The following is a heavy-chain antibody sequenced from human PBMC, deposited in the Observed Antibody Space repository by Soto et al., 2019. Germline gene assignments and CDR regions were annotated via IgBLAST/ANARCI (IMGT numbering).Heavy chain of an antibody. J-gene: IGHJ4*02. D-gene: IGHD3-22*01. CDR2: SRNKANSYTT. Sequence: PGGSLRLSCAASGFTFSDHYMDWVRQAPGKGLEWVGRSRNKANSYTTEYAASVKGRFTISRDDSKNSLYLQMNSLKTEDTAVYYCARLYFDSSDYYPDYWGQGTLVTVSS. V-gene: IGHV3-72*01. CDR1: GFTFSDHY. CDR3: ARLYFDSSDYYPDY.